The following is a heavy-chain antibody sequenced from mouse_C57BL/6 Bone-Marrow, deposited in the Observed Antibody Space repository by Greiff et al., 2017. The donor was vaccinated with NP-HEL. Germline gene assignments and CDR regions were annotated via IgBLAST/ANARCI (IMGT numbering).Heavy chain of an antibody. CDR2: IDPETGGT. CDR3: TICSNYAKDY. J-gene: IGHJ4*01. D-gene: IGHD1-1*01. V-gene: IGHV1-15*01. Sequence: QVQLQQSGAELVRPGASVTLSCKASGYTFTDYEMHWVKQTPVKGLEWIGAIDPETGGTAYNQKFKGKAILTADKSTCTDYMELRSLTSEDSAVYYCTICSNYAKDYWGQGTSVTVSS. CDR1: GYTFTDYE.